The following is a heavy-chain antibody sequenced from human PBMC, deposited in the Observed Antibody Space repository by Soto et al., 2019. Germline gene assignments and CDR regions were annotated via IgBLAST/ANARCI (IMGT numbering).Heavy chain of an antibody. CDR1: GLTSGPYG. D-gene: IGHD3-10*02. J-gene: IGHJ4*02. V-gene: IGHV3-23*01. Sequence: GGSLRLSCAASGLTSGPYGVTWVRQAPGRELEWVSTISGSGFSTHYAESVQGRFTISRDNSKNTMYLQMNSLRAEDTAVYYCAKDPTPRDFLFIHYFDSWGQGSLVTVSS. CDR2: ISGSGFST. CDR3: AKDPTPRDFLFIHYFDS.